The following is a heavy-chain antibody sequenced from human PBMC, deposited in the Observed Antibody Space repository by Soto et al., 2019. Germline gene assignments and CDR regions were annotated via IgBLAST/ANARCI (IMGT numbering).Heavy chain of an antibody. V-gene: IGHV4-31*03. Sequence: QVQLQESGPGLVKPSQTLSLTCTVSGGSISSGGYYWSWIRQHPGKGLEWIGYIYYSGSTYCNPSLKSRVTISVDTSKNQFSLKLSSVTAADTAVYYCARASYCSSTSCYMGNWFDPWGQGTLVTVSS. CDR2: IYYSGST. CDR3: ARASYCSSTSCYMGNWFDP. D-gene: IGHD2-2*02. CDR1: GGSISSGGYY. J-gene: IGHJ5*02.